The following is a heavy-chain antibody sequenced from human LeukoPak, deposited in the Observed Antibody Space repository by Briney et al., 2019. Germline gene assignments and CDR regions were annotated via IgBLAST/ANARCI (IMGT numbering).Heavy chain of an antibody. Sequence: SETLSLTCTVPGGSISSSSYYWGWIRQPPGKGLEWIGSIYYSGSTYYNPSLKSRVTISVDTSKNQFSLKLSSVTAADTAVYYCARHDYGDYDAPTGFDYWGQGTLVTVSS. CDR2: IYYSGST. CDR1: GGSISSSSYY. CDR3: ARHDYGDYDAPTGFDY. V-gene: IGHV4-39*01. D-gene: IGHD4-17*01. J-gene: IGHJ4*02.